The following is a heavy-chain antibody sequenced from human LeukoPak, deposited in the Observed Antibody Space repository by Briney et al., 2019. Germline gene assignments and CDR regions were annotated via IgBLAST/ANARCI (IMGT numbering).Heavy chain of an antibody. J-gene: IGHJ4*02. V-gene: IGHV4-38-2*01. CDR1: GYSISSGYY. D-gene: IGHD2-2*01. Sequence: PSETLSLTCAVSGYSISSGYYWGWIRQPPGKGVEWIGSIYHSGSTYYNPSLKSRVTISVDTSKHQFSLKLSSVTAADTAVYYCARHDNRCSSTSCSPNFDYWGQGTLVTVSS. CDR2: IYHSGST. CDR3: ARHDNRCSSTSCSPNFDY.